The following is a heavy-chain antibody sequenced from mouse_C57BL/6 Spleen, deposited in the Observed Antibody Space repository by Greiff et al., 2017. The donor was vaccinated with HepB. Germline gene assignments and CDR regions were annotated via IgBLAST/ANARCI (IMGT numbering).Heavy chain of an antibody. CDR2: IWSGGST. J-gene: IGHJ4*01. CDR3: ARKDGYDEGYAMDY. CDR1: GFSLTSYG. Sequence: QVQLKESGPGLVQPSQSLSITCTVSGFSLTSYGVHWVRQSPGKGLEWLGVIWSGGSTDYNAAFISRLSISKDNSKSQVFFKMNSLQADDTAIYYCARKDGYDEGYAMDYWGQGTSVTVSS. V-gene: IGHV2-2*01. D-gene: IGHD2-2*01.